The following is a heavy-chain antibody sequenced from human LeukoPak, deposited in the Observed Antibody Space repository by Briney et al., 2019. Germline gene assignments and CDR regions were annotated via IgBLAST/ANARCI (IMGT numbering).Heavy chain of an antibody. CDR3: ARDPVGLDGSRNYYYMDV. Sequence: ASVKVSCKASGYTFTGYYMHWVRQPPGQGLEGMGWINPNNGGTNDAQKFQGRVTMTRDTSSSTAYMELSRLRSDGTDVYYCARDPVGLDGSRNYYYMDVWGKGTTVTVSS. CDR2: INPNNGGT. V-gene: IGHV1-2*02. CDR1: GYTFTGYY. J-gene: IGHJ6*03. D-gene: IGHD3-10*01.